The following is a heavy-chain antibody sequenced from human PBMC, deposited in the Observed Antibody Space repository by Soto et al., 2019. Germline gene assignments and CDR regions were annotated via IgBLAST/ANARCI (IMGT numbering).Heavy chain of an antibody. CDR3: ATRNLRYFDCLSSENNWFDA. D-gene: IGHD3-9*01. CDR2: INHSGST. Sequence: SETLSLTCAVYAGSFSGYYWRWIRQPPGKGLEWIGEINHSGSTNYNPSLKSRVTISVDTSKNQFSLKLSSVTAADTAVYYCATRNLRYFDCLSSENNWFDAWGQGTPGT. CDR1: AGSFSGYY. V-gene: IGHV4-34*01. J-gene: IGHJ5*02.